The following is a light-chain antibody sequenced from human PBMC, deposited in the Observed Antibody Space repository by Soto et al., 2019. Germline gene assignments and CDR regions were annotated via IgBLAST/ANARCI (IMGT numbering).Light chain of an antibody. CDR3: QQFGGSSYS. V-gene: IGKV3-20*01. J-gene: IGKJ2*03. Sequence: ESVLTQSPGTLSLSPGERATLSCTASQSVSSNYLACYQQKPGQAPRLLIYGASTRATGIPDRFSGSGSGTDFTRTISRLEPEDFAVYYCQQFGGSSYSFGQGTKLEIK. CDR2: GAS. CDR1: QSVSSNY.